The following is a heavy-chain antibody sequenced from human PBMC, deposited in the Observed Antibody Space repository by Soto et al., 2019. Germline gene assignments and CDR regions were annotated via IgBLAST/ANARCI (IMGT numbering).Heavy chain of an antibody. V-gene: IGHV4-30-2*06. CDR3: SRGGGYDSFDY. Sequence: PSETLSLTCSVSGVTMSSGGYSWSWLRPSPGQGLEGLGYFAGIETSYSNPAFKSRIFLSIDRNKNQFSLSLSSMTAEAKADYYCSRGGGYDSFDYLGQGIQVTVSS. CDR1: GVTMSSGGYS. J-gene: IGHJ4*02. CDR2: FAGIETS. D-gene: IGHD2-15*01.